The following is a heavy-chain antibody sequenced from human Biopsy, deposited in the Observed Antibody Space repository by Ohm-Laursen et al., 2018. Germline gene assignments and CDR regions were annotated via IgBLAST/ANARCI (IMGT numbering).Heavy chain of an antibody. CDR1: GYAVTEFS. D-gene: IGHD1-1*01. CDR3: AANINVENVNY. CDR2: FAPENGKT. J-gene: IGHJ4*02. Sequence: GASVKVSCKVSGYAVTEFSMHWVRQAPGKGLEWMGGFAPENGKTIYAQKFQGRVTMTENTSTDTAYMELSSLRSEDTAVYYCAANINVENVNYWGQGTQVTVSS. V-gene: IGHV1-24*01.